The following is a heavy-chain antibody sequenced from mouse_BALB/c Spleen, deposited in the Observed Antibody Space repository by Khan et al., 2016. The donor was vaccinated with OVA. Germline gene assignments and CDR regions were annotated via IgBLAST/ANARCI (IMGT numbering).Heavy chain of an antibody. V-gene: IGHV9-3-1*01. D-gene: IGHD2-1*01. Sequence: QIQLVQSGPELKKPGETVKISCKASGYTLTDYGMNWVKQAPGKGLRWMGWINTYTGETTYADDFKGRFAFSLEASASPASLQVSNLKNEDTATYFCASSVGNYKVTYWGQGTLVTVSA. J-gene: IGHJ3*01. CDR1: GYTLTDYG. CDR2: INTYTGET. CDR3: ASSVGNYKVTY.